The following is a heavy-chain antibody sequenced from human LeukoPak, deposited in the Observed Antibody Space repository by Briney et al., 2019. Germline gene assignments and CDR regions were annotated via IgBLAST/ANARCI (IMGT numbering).Heavy chain of an antibody. CDR1: GYIFISYN. V-gene: IGHV1-8*01. CDR2: VNPRSGDA. D-gene: IGHD2-8*01. CDR3: ARGVPLGYCTYGVCYPPYYFDY. Sequence: ASVRVSCKASGYIFISYNINWLRQATGQGLEWMGWVNPRSGDAGYLQKFQGRLTLTRDSSIDTAYMDLSGLNSEDTAVYYCARGVPLGYCTYGVCYPPYYFDYWGQGTLVTASS. J-gene: IGHJ4*02.